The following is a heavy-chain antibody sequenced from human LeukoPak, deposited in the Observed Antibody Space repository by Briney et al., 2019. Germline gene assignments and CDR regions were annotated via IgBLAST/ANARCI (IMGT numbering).Heavy chain of an antibody. CDR3: AIFQGTYGDNDNDY. Sequence: GGSLRLSCVASGFPFSSYAMTWVRQAPGKGLEWVSAIGGSGSRTYSADSVKGRFTIYRDNSKNTLYLQMNSLRAEDTAVYYCAIFQGTYGDNDNDYWGQGTLVTVSS. V-gene: IGHV3-23*01. CDR1: GFPFSSYA. D-gene: IGHD4-17*01. J-gene: IGHJ4*02. CDR2: IGGSGSRT.